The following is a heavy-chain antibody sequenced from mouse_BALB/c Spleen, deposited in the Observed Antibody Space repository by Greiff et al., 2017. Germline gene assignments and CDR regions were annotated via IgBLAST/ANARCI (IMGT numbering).Heavy chain of an antibody. Sequence: EVKLQESGPSLVKPSQTLSLTCSVTGDSITSGYWNWIRKFPGNKLEYMGYISYSGSTYYNPSLKSRISITRDTSKNQYYLQLNSVTTEDTATYYCARWGGNYGVAWFAYWGQGTLVTVSA. D-gene: IGHD2-1*01. CDR2: ISYSGST. CDR3: ARWGGNYGVAWFAY. V-gene: IGHV3-8*02. CDR1: GDSITSGY. J-gene: IGHJ3*01.